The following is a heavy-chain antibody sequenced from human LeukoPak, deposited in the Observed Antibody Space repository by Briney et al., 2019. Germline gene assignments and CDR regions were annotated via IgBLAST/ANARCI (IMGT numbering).Heavy chain of an antibody. Sequence: ASVKASCKVSGYTLTELSMHWVRQAPGKGLEWMGGFDPEDGETIYAQKFQGRVTMTEDTSTDTAYMELSSLRSEDTAVYYCATGRAWGDYITMVRGVIPFDYWGQGTLVTVSS. D-gene: IGHD3-10*01. CDR3: ATGRAWGDYITMVRGVIPFDY. V-gene: IGHV1-24*01. J-gene: IGHJ4*02. CDR1: GYTLTELS. CDR2: FDPEDGET.